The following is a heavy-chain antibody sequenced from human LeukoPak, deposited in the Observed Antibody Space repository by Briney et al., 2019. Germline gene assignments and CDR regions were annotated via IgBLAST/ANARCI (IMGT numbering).Heavy chain of an antibody. V-gene: IGHV4-61*02. Sequence: SQTLSLTCTVSGGSISSGSYYWSWIRQPAGEGLEWIGRIYTSGSTNYNPSLKGRVTISVDTSKNQFSLKLSSVTAADTAVYYCARAVVVLGTDAFDIWGQGTMVTVSS. CDR3: ARAVVVLGTDAFDI. CDR1: GGSISSGSYY. J-gene: IGHJ3*02. CDR2: IYTSGST. D-gene: IGHD2-21*01.